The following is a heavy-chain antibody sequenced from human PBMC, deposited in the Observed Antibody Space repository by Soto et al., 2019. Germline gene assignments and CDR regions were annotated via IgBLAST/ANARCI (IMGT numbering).Heavy chain of an antibody. D-gene: IGHD3-22*01. CDR2: IYYSGST. V-gene: IGHV4-31*03. J-gene: IGHJ6*02. CDR1: GGSISSGGYY. CDR3: ARGRHYYDSSGYYAGGNYYYGMDV. Sequence: QVQLQESGPGLVKPSQTLSLTCTVSGGSISSGGYYWSWIRQHPGKGLEWIGYIYYSGSTYYNPSLKSRVTISVDTSKNQVSLKLSSVTAADTAVYYCARGRHYYDSSGYYAGGNYYYGMDVWGQGTTVTVSS.